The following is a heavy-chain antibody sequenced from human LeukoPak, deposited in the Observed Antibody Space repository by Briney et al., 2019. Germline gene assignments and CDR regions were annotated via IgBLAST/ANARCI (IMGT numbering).Heavy chain of an antibody. CDR3: ARLSQKSSGYRLDY. Sequence: PGGSLRLSCVASGFTSSSYTMHWVRQTPGKGLEWVAVISDDGHGKVQYYADSVKGRFIISRDSSKNTLYLQMNSLRPDDTAVYYCARLSQKSSGYRLDYWGQGTLVTVSS. D-gene: IGHD3-22*01. J-gene: IGHJ4*02. CDR1: GFTSSSYT. V-gene: IGHV3-30*04. CDR2: ISDDGHGK.